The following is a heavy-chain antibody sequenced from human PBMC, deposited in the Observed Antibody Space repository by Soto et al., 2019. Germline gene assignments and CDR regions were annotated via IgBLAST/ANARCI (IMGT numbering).Heavy chain of an antibody. Sequence: GGSLRLSCAASGFTFSSYAMHWVRQAPGKGLEWVAVISYDGSNKYYADSVKGRFTISRDNSKNTLYLQMNSLRAEDTAVYYCARVVQDSFGSPLMDVWGKGTTVTVSS. CDR2: ISYDGSNK. J-gene: IGHJ6*04. V-gene: IGHV3-30-3*01. CDR1: GFTFSSYA. D-gene: IGHD2-2*01. CDR3: ARVVQDSFGSPLMDV.